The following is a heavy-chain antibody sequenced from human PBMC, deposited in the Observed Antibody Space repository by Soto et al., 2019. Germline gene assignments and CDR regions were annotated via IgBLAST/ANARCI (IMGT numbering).Heavy chain of an antibody. V-gene: IGHV5-51*01. CDR3: ARLGGVGGWYNGGEYYYYGMDV. J-gene: IGHJ6*02. D-gene: IGHD6-19*01. CDR1: GYSFTSYW. CDR2: TYPGDSDT. Sequence: GESLKISCKGSGYSFTSYWIGWVRQMPGKGLEWMGITYPGDSDTRYSPSFQGQVTISADKSISTAYLQWSSLKASDTAMYYCARLGGVGGWYNGGEYYYYGMDVWGQGTTVTVYS.